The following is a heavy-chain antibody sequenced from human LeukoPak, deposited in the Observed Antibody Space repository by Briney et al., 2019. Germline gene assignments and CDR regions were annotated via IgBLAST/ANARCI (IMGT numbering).Heavy chain of an antibody. CDR3: ARVVRSGSYSIYFDY. CDR2: IYSGGST. D-gene: IGHD1-26*01. V-gene: IGHV3-53*01. J-gene: IGHJ4*02. Sequence: AGGSLRLSCAASGFTVSSNYMSWVRQAPGKGLEWVSVIYSGGSTYYADSVKGRFTISRDNSKNTLYLQMNSLRAEDTAVYYRARVVRSGSYSIYFDYWGQGTLVTVSS. CDR1: GFTVSSNY.